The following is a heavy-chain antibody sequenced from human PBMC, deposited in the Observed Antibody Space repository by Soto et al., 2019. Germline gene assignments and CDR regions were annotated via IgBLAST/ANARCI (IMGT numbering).Heavy chain of an antibody. Sequence: QVQLVQSGAEVKKPGSSVKVSCKASGGTFSSYTISWVRQAPGQGLEWMGRIIPILGIANYAQKFQGRVTITADKSTRTEYMELSSLRSEDTAVYYCARDVAVAAPGYWGQGTLVTVSS. CDR1: GGTFSSYT. V-gene: IGHV1-69*08. J-gene: IGHJ4*02. CDR3: ARDVAVAAPGY. CDR2: IIPILGIA. D-gene: IGHD6-19*01.